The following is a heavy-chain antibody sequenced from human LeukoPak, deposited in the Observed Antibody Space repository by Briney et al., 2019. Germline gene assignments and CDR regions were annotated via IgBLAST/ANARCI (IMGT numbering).Heavy chain of an antibody. D-gene: IGHD2-2*01. J-gene: IGHJ5*02. CDR3: AREREYHLGVDP. Sequence: SETLSLTCTVSGGSISSSSYYWGWIRQPPGKGLEWIGSIYYSGSTYYNPSPKSRVTISVDTSKNQFSLKLSSVTAADTAVYYCAREREYHLGVDPWGQGTLVTVSS. V-gene: IGHV4-39*02. CDR1: GGSISSSSYY. CDR2: IYYSGST.